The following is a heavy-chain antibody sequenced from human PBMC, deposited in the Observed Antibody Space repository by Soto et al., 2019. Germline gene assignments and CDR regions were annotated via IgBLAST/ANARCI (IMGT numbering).Heavy chain of an antibody. CDR1: GFTFSSYA. D-gene: IGHD2-2*01. V-gene: IGHV3-23*01. CDR2: ISGSGGST. Sequence: GGSLRLSCAASGFTFSSYAMSWVRQAPGKGLEWVSAISGSGGSTYYADSVKGRFTISRDNSKNTLYLQMNSLRAEDTAVYYCAKDGHIVVVPTYAPVVGYFDLWGRGTLVTVSS. CDR3: AKDGHIVVVPTYAPVVGYFDL. J-gene: IGHJ2*01.